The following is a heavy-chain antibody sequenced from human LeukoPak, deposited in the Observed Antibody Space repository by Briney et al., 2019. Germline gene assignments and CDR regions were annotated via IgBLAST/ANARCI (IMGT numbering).Heavy chain of an antibody. CDR2: IIPIFGTA. D-gene: IGHD3-22*01. V-gene: IGHV1-69*05. CDR3: ARVDYYDSSGYPSGFDY. Sequence: GASVKVSCKASGGTFSSYAISWVRQAPGQGLEWMGGIIPIFGTANYAQKFQGRVTTTTDESTSTAYMELSSLRSEDTAVYYCARVDYYDSSGYPSGFDYWGQGTLVTVSS. CDR1: GGTFSSYA. J-gene: IGHJ4*02.